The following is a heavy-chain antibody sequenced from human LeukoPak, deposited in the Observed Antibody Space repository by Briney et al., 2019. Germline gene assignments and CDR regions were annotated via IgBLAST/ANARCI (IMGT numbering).Heavy chain of an antibody. Sequence: SETLSLTCAVYGGSFSGYYWSWIRQPPGKGLGWLGEINLSGSTNYNPSLKSRVTISADTPKNQFSLKLSSVTAADTAVYYCARSYGSGNYFDYWGQGTLVTVSS. CDR3: ARSYGSGNYFDY. CDR1: GGSFSGYY. CDR2: INLSGST. J-gene: IGHJ4*02. D-gene: IGHD3-10*01. V-gene: IGHV4-34*01.